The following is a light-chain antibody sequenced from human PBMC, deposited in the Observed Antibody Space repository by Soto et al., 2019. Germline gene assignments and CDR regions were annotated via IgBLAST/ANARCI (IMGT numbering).Light chain of an antibody. CDR1: SSDVGGYNY. CDR3: SSYAGSNNYVL. J-gene: IGLJ2*01. CDR2: EVT. V-gene: IGLV2-8*01. Sequence: QSALTQPPSASGSPGQSVTISCTGTSSDVGGYNYVSWYQQHPGKAPKLMIYEVTKRPSGVPDRFSGSKSGNTASLTVSGLQAEDEADYYCSSYAGSNNYVLFGGGTQLTVL.